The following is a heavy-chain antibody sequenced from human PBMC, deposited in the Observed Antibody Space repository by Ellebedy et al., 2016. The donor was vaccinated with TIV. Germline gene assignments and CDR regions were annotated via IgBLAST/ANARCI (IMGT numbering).Heavy chain of an antibody. J-gene: IGHJ4*02. CDR3: AKDWDYGDYVGYFDY. Sequence: PGGSLRLSCAASGFTFSSYGMHWVRQAPGKGLEWVAVISYDGSNKYYADSVKGRFTISRDNSKNTLYLQMNSLRAEDTAVYYCAKDWDYGDYVGYFDYWGQGTLVTVSS. V-gene: IGHV3-30*18. D-gene: IGHD4-17*01. CDR2: ISYDGSNK. CDR1: GFTFSSYG.